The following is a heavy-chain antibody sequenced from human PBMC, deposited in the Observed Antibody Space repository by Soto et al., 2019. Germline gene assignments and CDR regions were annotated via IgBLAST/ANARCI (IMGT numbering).Heavy chain of an antibody. Sequence: SETLSLTCTVSGGSISSGDYYWSWIRQHPGKGLEWIGYIYYSGSTYYNPSLKSRVTISVDTSKNQFSLRLSSATAADTAVYYCGRLRFLEWPIDYWGQGTLVTVSS. CDR3: GRLRFLEWPIDY. D-gene: IGHD3-3*01. CDR1: GGSISSGDYY. V-gene: IGHV4-31*03. J-gene: IGHJ4*02. CDR2: IYYSGST.